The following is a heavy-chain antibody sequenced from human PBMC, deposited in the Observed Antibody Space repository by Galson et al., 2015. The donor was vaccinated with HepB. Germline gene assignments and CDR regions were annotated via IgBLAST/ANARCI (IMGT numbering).Heavy chain of an antibody. V-gene: IGHV3-48*01. J-gene: IGHJ3*02. CDR2: ISSSSSTI. Sequence: SLRLSCAASGFTFNTYSVNWVRQAPGKGLEWVSYISSSSSTIYYADSVKGRFTISRDNAKNSLYLQMNSLRAEDTAVYYCASLVPAAHDTFDIWGQGTMVTVSS. D-gene: IGHD2-2*01. CDR3: ASLVPAAHDTFDI. CDR1: GFTFNTYS.